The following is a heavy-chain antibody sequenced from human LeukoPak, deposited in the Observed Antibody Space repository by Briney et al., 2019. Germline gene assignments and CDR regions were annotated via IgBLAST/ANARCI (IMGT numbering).Heavy chain of an antibody. D-gene: IGHD3-3*01. CDR1: GYTFTGYY. Sequence: ASVKVSCKASGYTFTGYYMHWVRQAPGQGLEWMGWINPNSGGTNYAQKFQGRVTMTRDTSISTAYMELSRLRSDDTAVYYCARGAYDFWSGYYGKHDAFDIWGQGKMVTVSS. J-gene: IGHJ3*02. CDR2: INPNSGGT. CDR3: ARGAYDFWSGYYGKHDAFDI. V-gene: IGHV1-2*02.